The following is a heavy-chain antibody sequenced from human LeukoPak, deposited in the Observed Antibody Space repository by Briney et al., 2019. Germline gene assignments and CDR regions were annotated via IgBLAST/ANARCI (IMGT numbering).Heavy chain of an antibody. Sequence: GGSLRLSCAASGFTFSSWSMSWARQAPGKGLEWVSAISSTGGSTYYADSVKGRFTISRDNSKTTLYLQMNSLRAEDTAVYYCAKNLSELRSSAVDVWGQGTMVTVSS. CDR1: GFTFSSWS. D-gene: IGHD5-12*01. CDR2: ISSTGGST. V-gene: IGHV3-23*01. J-gene: IGHJ3*01. CDR3: AKNLSELRSSAVDV.